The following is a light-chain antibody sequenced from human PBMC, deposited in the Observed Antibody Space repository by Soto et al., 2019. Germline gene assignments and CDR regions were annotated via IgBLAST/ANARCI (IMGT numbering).Light chain of an antibody. CDR3: QKYNSAPRT. V-gene: IGKV3-11*01. CDR1: QTLSNR. Sequence: EIVLTQSPATLSSFPGERVTLSCRASQTLSNRLAWYQHKPGQAPRLLIYVTSNRATGIPARFSGSGSGTDFTLTISSLQPEDVATYYCQKYNSAPRTFGGGTKVDIK. CDR2: VTS. J-gene: IGKJ4*01.